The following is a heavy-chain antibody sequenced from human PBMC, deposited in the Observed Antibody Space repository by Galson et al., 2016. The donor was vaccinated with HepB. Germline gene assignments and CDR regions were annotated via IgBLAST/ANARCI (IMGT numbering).Heavy chain of an antibody. CDR2: IYWNDDK. V-gene: IGHV2-5*04. CDR1: GFSLTTYGVG. CDR3: ATALVRMKIYGALVPRFHGLDV. J-gene: IGHJ6*02. D-gene: IGHD2-2*01. Sequence: PALVKPTQPLTLTCTFSGFSLTTYGVGVGWIRQPPGKALEWLAVIYWNDDKRYSPSLKSRLTITKDNSKNRVVLTMTNMDPVHTGTYYCATALVRMKIYGALVPRFHGLDVWGQGTTVTVSS.